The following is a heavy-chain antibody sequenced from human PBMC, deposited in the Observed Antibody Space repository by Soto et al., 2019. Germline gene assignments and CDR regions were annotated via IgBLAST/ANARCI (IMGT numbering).Heavy chain of an antibody. CDR1: GFTFSYYY. V-gene: IGHV3-11*01. CDR3: ARGQAVKNYDFWSGCYKGHYFDY. D-gene: IGHD3-3*01. Sequence: GGSLRLSCAASGFTFSYYYMSWIRQSPGKGLEWVSYISSSGSTIYYADSVKGRFTISRDNAKNSLYLQMNSLRAEDTAVYYCARGQAVKNYDFWSGCYKGHYFDYWGQGTLVTVSS. CDR2: ISSSGSTI. J-gene: IGHJ4*02.